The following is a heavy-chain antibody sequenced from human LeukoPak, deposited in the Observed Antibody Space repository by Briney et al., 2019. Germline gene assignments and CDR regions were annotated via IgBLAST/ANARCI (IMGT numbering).Heavy chain of an antibody. CDR3: ARDIIGYYFDY. Sequence: PGRSPRLSCAASGFTFSSYGMHWVRQAPGKGLEWVAVIWYDGSNKYFADSVKGRFTISRDNSKNTLYLQMNSLRAEDTAVYYCARDIIGYYFDYWGQGTLVTVSS. CDR1: GFTFSSYG. J-gene: IGHJ4*02. V-gene: IGHV3-33*01. D-gene: IGHD3-10*01. CDR2: IWYDGSNK.